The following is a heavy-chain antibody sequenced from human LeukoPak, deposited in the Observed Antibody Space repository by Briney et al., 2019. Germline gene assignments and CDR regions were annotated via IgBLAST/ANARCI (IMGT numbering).Heavy chain of an antibody. CDR2: IYYSGST. CDR3: ARRNYDLYYFDY. Sequence: SQTLSLTCTVSGGSISSGDYYWSWIRQPPGKGLEWIGYIYYSGSTYYNPSLKSRVTISVDTSKKQFSLKLSSVTAADTAVYYCARRNYDLYYFDYWGQGTLVTVSS. V-gene: IGHV4-30-4*01. J-gene: IGHJ4*02. D-gene: IGHD1-7*01. CDR1: GGSISSGDYY.